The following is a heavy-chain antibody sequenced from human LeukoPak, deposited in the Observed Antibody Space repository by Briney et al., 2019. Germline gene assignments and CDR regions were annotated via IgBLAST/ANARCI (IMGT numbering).Heavy chain of an antibody. J-gene: IGHJ6*03. D-gene: IGHD2-2*01. CDR2: FYNSGRS. V-gene: IGHV4-59*08. CDR3: ARQGGCSSTSCYYYYYYYMDV. CDR1: DDSISDYY. Sequence: SETLSLTCTVSDDSISDYYRGWIRQPPGKGLEWIGYFYNSGRSTYNPSLKSRVTISADTSKNQFSLKLSSVTAADTAVYYCARQGGCSSTSCYYYYYYYMDVWGKGTTVTVSS.